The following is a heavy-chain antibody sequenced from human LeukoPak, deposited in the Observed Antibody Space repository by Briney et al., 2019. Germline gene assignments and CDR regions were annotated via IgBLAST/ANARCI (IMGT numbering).Heavy chain of an antibody. CDR3: AKAPVTTCRGAFCYPFDY. D-gene: IGHD2-15*01. Sequence: GGSLRLSCAASGFTFSSYAMSWVRQAPGKGLEWVSAISGGGGNTYHADSVKGRFTISRDSSKNTLFLQMNRLRPEDAAVYYCAKAPVTTCRGAFCYPFDYWGLGTLVTVSS. J-gene: IGHJ4*02. CDR1: GFTFSSYA. V-gene: IGHV3-23*01. CDR2: ISGGGGNT.